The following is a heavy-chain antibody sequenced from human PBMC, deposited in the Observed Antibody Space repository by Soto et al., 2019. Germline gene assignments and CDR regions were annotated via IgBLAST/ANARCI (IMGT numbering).Heavy chain of an antibody. Sequence: ASVKVSCKVSGYTFNNYPIHWVRQAPGQGLEWLGWVSTGNGDTKCSQKVQDRVTIIWDTSATTTYIELSSLRSEDTALYYCASGYCSGICYSDHWG. CDR3: ASGYCSGICYSDH. CDR2: VSTGNGDT. D-gene: IGHD2-15*01. J-gene: IGHJ4*03. V-gene: IGHV1-3*04. CDR1: GYTFNNYP.